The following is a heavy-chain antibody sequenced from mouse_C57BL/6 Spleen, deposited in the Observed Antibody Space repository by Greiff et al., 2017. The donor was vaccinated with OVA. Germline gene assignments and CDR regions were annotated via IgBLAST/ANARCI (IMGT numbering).Heavy chain of an antibody. Sequence: EVMLVESGGGLVKPGGSLKLSCAASGFTFSSYAMSWVRQTPEKRLEWVATLSDGGSSTYYPDNVQGRFTISRDNAKNNLYLQMSHLKSEDTAMYYCARDEGNYVDYFDDWGQGTTRTVSS. V-gene: IGHV5-4*01. CDR3: ARDEGNYVDYFDD. CDR1: GFTFSSYA. CDR2: LSDGGSST. J-gene: IGHJ2*01. D-gene: IGHD2-1*01.